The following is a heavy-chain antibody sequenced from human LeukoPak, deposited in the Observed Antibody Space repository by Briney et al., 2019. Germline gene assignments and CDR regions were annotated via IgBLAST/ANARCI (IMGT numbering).Heavy chain of an antibody. V-gene: IGHV3-49*04. D-gene: IGHD1-1*01. CDR2: IRSKAYGGTT. J-gene: IGHJ6*03. CDR3: TRGGSTTGTGYMDV. Sequence: GGSLRLSCAASGFTFSNAWMSWVRQAPGKGLEWVGFIRSKAYGGTTEYAASVKGRFTISRDDSKTIACLQMNSLKTEDTAVYYCTRGGSTTGTGYMDVWGKGTTVTISS. CDR1: GFTFSNAW.